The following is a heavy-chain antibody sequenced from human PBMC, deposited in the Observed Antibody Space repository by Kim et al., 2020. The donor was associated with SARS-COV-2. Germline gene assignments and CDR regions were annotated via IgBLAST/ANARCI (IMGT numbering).Heavy chain of an antibody. Sequence: LKSRVTISVDTSKNQFSLKLSSVTAADTAVYYCARHWGVAHYYYYSGMDVWGQGTTVTVSS. V-gene: IGHV4-39*01. D-gene: IGHD3-10*01. CDR3: ARHWGVAHYYYYSGMDV. J-gene: IGHJ6*02.